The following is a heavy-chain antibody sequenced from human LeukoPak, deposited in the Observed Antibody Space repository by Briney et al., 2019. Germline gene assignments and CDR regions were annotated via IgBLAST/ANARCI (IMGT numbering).Heavy chain of an antibody. D-gene: IGHD6-19*01. Sequence: GGSLRLSCAASGFTFSSYSMNWVRQAPGKGLEWVSSISSSSSYIYYADSVKGRFTISRDNAKNSLYLQMNSLRAEDTAVYYCARDGHHAAVAGISAFDIWGQGTMVTVSS. V-gene: IGHV3-21*01. CDR1: GFTFSSYS. J-gene: IGHJ3*02. CDR3: ARDGHHAAVAGISAFDI. CDR2: ISSSSSYI.